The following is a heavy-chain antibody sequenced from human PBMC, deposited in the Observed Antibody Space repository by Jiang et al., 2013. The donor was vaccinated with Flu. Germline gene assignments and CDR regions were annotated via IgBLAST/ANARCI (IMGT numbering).Heavy chain of an antibody. J-gene: IGHJ3*02. CDR2: IYPGDSDT. CDR1: GYSFTSYW. D-gene: IGHD3-22*01. V-gene: IGHV5-51*01. Sequence: GAEVKKPGESLKISCKGSGYSFTSYWIGWVRQMPGKGLEWMGIIYPGDSDTRYSPSFQGQVTISADKSISTAYLQWSSLKASDTAMYYCARHTFGSGYKPDAFDIWAKGQWSPSLQ. CDR3: ARHTFGSGYKPDAFDI.